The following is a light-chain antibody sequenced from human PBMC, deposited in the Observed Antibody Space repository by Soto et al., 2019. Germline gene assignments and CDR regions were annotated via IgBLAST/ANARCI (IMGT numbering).Light chain of an antibody. CDR3: TSFTSGSPPYV. J-gene: IGLJ1*01. V-gene: IGLV2-14*03. CDR2: DVK. CDR1: KNEVGAYNY. Sequence: QSVRAQPAPLSGSPGQSITLSCAGTKNEVGAYNYVSWYQQLPGKAPKLLIYDVKYRPSGVSSRFSGSRSGNTASLTISGLQTEDEADYYCTSFTSGSPPYVLGTGTKVTVL.